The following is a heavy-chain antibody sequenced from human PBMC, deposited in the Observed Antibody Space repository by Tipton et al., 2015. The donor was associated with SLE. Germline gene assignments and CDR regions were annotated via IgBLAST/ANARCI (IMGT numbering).Heavy chain of an antibody. CDR3: ARVSRPRGSFDY. Sequence: TLSLTCTVSDFSISSGYYWGWVRQPPGKGPEWIGAIDHSGTTYYNPSLKSRVHISLDTSKNQFSLKLTSLTDADTAVFYCARVSRPRGSFDYWGQGKLVTVSS. CDR2: IDHSGTT. CDR1: DFSISSGYY. J-gene: IGHJ4*02. D-gene: IGHD2/OR15-2a*01. V-gene: IGHV4-38-2*02.